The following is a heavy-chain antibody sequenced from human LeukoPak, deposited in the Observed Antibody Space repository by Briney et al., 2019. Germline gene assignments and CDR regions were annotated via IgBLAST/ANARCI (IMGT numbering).Heavy chain of an antibody. J-gene: IGHJ6*02. Sequence: PGGSLRLSCAASGFPFSSYGMHWVRQAPGKGLEWVAVIWHDGSERYYADSVKGRFTVSRDNSKITLYLQMNSLTAEDTAIYYCARDPGLGLWNGLDVWGQGTTVTVPS. V-gene: IGHV3-33*01. CDR3: ARDPGLGLWNGLDV. CDR2: IWHDGSER. D-gene: IGHD3-16*01. CDR1: GFPFSSYG.